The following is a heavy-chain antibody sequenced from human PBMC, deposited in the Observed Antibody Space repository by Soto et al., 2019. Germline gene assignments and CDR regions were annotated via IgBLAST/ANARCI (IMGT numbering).Heavy chain of an antibody. Sequence: EVQLAESGGGVARPGGSRRLSCAASGIAFGDYGMTWVRRVPGKGLEWVAGISWNGANTGYADFAKGRFTISRDNSKKSLLLEMNSLRVEDTAVYYCARGEYTSRRGFDVWGQGTPVTVSS. D-gene: IGHD6-6*01. CDR2: ISWNGANT. CDR3: ARGEYTSRRGFDV. V-gene: IGHV3-20*04. CDR1: GIAFGDYG. J-gene: IGHJ6*02.